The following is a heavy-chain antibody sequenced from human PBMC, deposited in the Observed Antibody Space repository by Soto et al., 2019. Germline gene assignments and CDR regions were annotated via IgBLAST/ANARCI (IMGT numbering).Heavy chain of an antibody. D-gene: IGHD5-12*01. Sequence: ASVKVSCKASGYTFTNYGISWVRQAPAQGLECMGWISGYNGDTNYAQKFQGRVTMTTDTATTTAYMEVRSLRSDDTAVYYCARKGYIGNFGLDVWGQGTTVTVSS. V-gene: IGHV1-18*04. CDR1: GYTFTNYG. J-gene: IGHJ6*02. CDR2: ISGYNGDT. CDR3: ARKGYIGNFGLDV.